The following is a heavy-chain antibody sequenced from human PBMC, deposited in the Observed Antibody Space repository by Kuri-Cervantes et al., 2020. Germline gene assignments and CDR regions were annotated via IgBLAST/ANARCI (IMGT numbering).Heavy chain of an antibody. CDR1: GFTFSSYS. Sequence: GESLKISCAASGFTFSSYSMNWVRQAPGKGLEWVSSISSSSSYIYYADSVKGRFTIPRDNAKNSLYLQMNSLGAEDTAVYYCARGRRGEPRAFDYWGQGTLVTVSS. CDR3: ARGRRGEPRAFDY. V-gene: IGHV3-21*01. D-gene: IGHD3-10*01. CDR2: ISSSSSYI. J-gene: IGHJ4*02.